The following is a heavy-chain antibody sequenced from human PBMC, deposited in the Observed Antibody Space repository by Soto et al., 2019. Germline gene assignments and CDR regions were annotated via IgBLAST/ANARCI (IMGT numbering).Heavy chain of an antibody. J-gene: IGHJ2*01. V-gene: IGHV3-74*01. CDR1: GFSFSIYW. Sequence: EVQLVESGGGLVQPGGSLRLSCAASGFSFSIYWMHWVSQAPGKGLVWVSRIKTDGSIITYADSVKGRFTISRDNAKNTLYLQMNTLRAEYTAVYYCARVGQGAWYFDLWGRSTLVTVSS. CDR2: IKTDGSII. CDR3: ARVGQGAWYFDL. D-gene: IGHD1-26*01.